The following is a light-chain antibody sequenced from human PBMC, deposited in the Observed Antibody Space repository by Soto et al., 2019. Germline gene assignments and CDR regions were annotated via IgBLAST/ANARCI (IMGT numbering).Light chain of an antibody. CDR1: QGIGDT. V-gene: IGKV3-15*01. Sequence: TQSPAILSVAPGGGRTIKKRASQGIGDTLAWYQHKPGQTPRLLIYDTSARATGVPARFSGSRSGPEFTLTINSLQSEALAIYYCQRYNNWPLTFGGGTKVDIK. J-gene: IGKJ4*01. CDR2: DTS. CDR3: QRYNNWPLT.